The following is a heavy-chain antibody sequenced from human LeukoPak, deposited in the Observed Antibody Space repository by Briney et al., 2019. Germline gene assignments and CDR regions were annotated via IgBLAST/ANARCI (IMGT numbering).Heavy chain of an antibody. CDR2: ISAYNGNT. CDR1: GYTFTSYG. Sequence: ASVKVSCKASGYTFTSYGISWVRQAPGQGLERMGWISAYNGNTNYAQKLQGRVTMTTDTSTSTAYMELRSLRSDDTAVHYCARDTYLGYCSSTSCYSDAFDIWGQGTMVTVSS. CDR3: ARDTYLGYCSSTSCYSDAFDI. D-gene: IGHD2-2*02. V-gene: IGHV1-18*01. J-gene: IGHJ3*02.